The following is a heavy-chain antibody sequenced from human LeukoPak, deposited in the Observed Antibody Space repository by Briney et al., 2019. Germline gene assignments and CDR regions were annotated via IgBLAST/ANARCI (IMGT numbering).Heavy chain of an antibody. D-gene: IGHD3-22*01. CDR3: ARGAANYYDAHWFQH. CDR1: GGSISSYY. CDR2: IYYSGST. Sequence: SETLSLTCIVSGGSISSYYWGWIRQPPGKGLEWIGYIYYSGSTNYNPSLKSRVTISLDTSKNQFLLKLSSVTAADTAVYYCARGAANYYDAHWFQHWGQGTLVTVSS. J-gene: IGHJ1*01. V-gene: IGHV4-59*01.